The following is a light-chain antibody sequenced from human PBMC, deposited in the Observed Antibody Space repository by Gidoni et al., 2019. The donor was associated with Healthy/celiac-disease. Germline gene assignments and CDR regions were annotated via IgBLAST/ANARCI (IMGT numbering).Light chain of an antibody. CDR2: EVS. V-gene: IGLV2-23*02. CDR3: CSYAGRGVV. CDR1: SSDVGSYNL. Sequence: QSDLTQPASVSGSPGQSITISCTGTSSDVGSYNLVSWYQQHPGKAPKLMIYEVSKRPSGVSNRFSGSKSGNTASLTISGLQAEDEADYYCCSYAGRGVVFGGGTKLTVL. J-gene: IGLJ2*01.